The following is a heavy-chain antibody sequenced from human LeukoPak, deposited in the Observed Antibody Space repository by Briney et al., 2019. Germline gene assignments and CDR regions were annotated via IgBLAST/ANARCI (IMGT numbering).Heavy chain of an antibody. CDR3: AGPLDTVDAFDI. CDR1: GYTFTGYY. Sequence: ASVKVSCKASGYTFTGYYIHWVRQAPGQGLEWMGWINPNSGGTDYAQKFQGRVTMTRDTSISTAYMELSRLRSDDTAVYYCAGPLDTVDAFDIWGQGTVVTVSS. D-gene: IGHD3/OR15-3a*01. CDR2: INPNSGGT. V-gene: IGHV1-2*02. J-gene: IGHJ3*02.